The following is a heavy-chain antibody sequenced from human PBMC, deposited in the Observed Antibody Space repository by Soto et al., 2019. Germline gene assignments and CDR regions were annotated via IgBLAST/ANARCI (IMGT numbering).Heavy chain of an antibody. CDR2: IMPVFATP. V-gene: IGHV1-69*12. J-gene: IGHJ6*02. CDR1: GGTFSTSA. CDR3: ARDKDRQQLGGNYYYILDV. D-gene: IGHD3-3*02. Sequence: QVQLVQSGAEVKKPGSSVKVSCKASGGTFSTSAISWVRQAPGQGLEWVGGIMPVFATPDYAQKFQGRVTISADESTTTAYLELTSLRTDDTAMYFCARDKDRQQLGGNYYYILDVWGQGIAIIVSS.